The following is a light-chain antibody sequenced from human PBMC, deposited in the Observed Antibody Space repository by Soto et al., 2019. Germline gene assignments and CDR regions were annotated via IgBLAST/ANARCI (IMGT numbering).Light chain of an antibody. J-gene: IGLJ3*02. V-gene: IGLV2-11*01. CDR3: CSYAGSYTGV. CDR2: DVS. CDR1: SSDVGAYNY. Sequence: QSALTQPRSVSGSPGQSLTISCTGTSSDVGAYNYVSWYQQHPRKAPKLMIYDVSKRPSGVPDRFSGSRSGNTASLTISGLQADDEADYYCCSYAGSYTGVFGGGTKLTVL.